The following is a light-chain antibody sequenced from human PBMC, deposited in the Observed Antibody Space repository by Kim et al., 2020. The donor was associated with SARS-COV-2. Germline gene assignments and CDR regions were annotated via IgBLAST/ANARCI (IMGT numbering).Light chain of an antibody. CDR3: QQYNSYPYT. CDR2: KAS. CDR1: QSISSW. Sequence: SASVGDRVTINCRASQSISSWLAWYQQKPGKAPQRLIYKASSLESGVPSRFSGSGSGTEFTLTISSLQPDDFATYYCQQYNSYPYTFGQGTKLEI. J-gene: IGKJ2*01. V-gene: IGKV1-5*03.